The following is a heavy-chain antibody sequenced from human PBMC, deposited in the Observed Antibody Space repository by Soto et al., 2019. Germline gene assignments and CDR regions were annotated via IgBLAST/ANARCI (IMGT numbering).Heavy chain of an antibody. Sequence: QVQLVQSGAEVKKAGASIRISCKASGYTFSTSGMHWVRQAPGQGLEWVGWINGVNGNTKYSQKFQDRVTITRDSSASTAYMKLSGLTSEDTGVFYCARAPRLTQLSAWGQGTQVIVSS. V-gene: IGHV1-3*01. D-gene: IGHD1-1*01. CDR1: GYTFSTSG. CDR2: INGVNGNT. J-gene: IGHJ5*02. CDR3: ARAPRLTQLSA.